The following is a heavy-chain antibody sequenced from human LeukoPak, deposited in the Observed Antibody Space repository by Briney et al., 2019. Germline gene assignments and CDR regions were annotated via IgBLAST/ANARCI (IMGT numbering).Heavy chain of an antibody. V-gene: IGHV1-18*01. CDR3: ARVGYCTNGVCYDAFDI. J-gene: IGHJ3*02. CDR1: GYTFTSYG. Sequence: ASVKVSCKXSGYTFTSYGISWVRQAPGQGLEGMGWIGAYNGNTNYAQKLQGRVTMTTDTSTSTAYMELRSLRSDDTAVYYCARVGYCTNGVCYDAFDIWGQGTMVTVSS. CDR2: IGAYNGNT. D-gene: IGHD2-8*01.